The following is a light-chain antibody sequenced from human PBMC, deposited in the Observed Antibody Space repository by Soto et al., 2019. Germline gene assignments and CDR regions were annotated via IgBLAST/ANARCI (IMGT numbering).Light chain of an antibody. CDR1: QSVSTRY. V-gene: IGKV3-20*01. J-gene: IGKJ2*01. CDR3: HQFGRSPLAFT. CDR2: GAS. Sequence: ESRLTQSPGTLSLSPGERATLSCRASQSVSTRYLAWYQQKPGQSPMLLIYGASIRAAGIPDRFSGSGSGTDFTLTISRLEPEDFAVYYCHQFGRSPLAFTFGQGTKLEI.